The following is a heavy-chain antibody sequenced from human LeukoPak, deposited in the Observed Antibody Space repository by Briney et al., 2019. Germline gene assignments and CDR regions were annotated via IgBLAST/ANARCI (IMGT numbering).Heavy chain of an antibody. CDR1: GFTFSSYS. CDR2: ISSSSSYI. J-gene: IGHJ6*02. V-gene: IGHV3-21*01. CDR3: ARDAPALRYGDYPPYYYYGMDV. D-gene: IGHD4-17*01. Sequence: GGSLRLSCAASGFTFSSYSMNWVRQAPGKGLEWVSSISSSSSYIYYADSVKGRFTISRDNAKNSLYLQMNSLRAEDTAVYYCARDAPALRYGDYPPYYYYGMDVWGQGTTVTVSS.